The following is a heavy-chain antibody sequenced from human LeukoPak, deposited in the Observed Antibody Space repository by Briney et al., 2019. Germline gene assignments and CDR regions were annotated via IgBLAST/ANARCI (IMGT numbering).Heavy chain of an antibody. CDR1: GYTFTSYG. V-gene: IGHV7-4-1*02. CDR2: INTNTGNP. J-gene: IGHJ4*02. CDR3: ARSTRRFCSGGTCPDDFDY. Sequence: GASVKVSCKASGYTFTSYGMNWVRQAPGQGLEWMGWINTNTGNPTYAQGFTGRFVFSLDTSVSTTYLQISSLKAEDTAVYYCARSTRRFCSGGTCPDDFDYWGQGTLVTVSS. D-gene: IGHD2-15*01.